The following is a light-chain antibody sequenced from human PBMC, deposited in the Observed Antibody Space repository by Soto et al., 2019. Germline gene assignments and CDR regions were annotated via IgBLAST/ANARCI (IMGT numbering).Light chain of an antibody. CDR1: QSVTSNS. CDR2: GAS. V-gene: IGKV3-20*01. Sequence: ENVLTQSPGTLSLSPGERATLSCRASQSVTSNSLAWYQQKPGQAPRLLIYGASSRATGIPDRFSGSGSGTDFSLTINRLEPEDSAVYYCQQYGSSSLTFGGGT. CDR3: QQYGSSSLT. J-gene: IGKJ4*02.